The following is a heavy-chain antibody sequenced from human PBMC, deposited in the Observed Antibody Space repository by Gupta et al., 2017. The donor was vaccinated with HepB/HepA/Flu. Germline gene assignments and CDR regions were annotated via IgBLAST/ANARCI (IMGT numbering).Heavy chain of an antibody. CDR1: GFTFSNYW. V-gene: IGHV3-74*01. CDR3: AKLMAGSNDY. Sequence: EGQVVESGGGLVQPGGSLRLSCAASGFTFSNYWMHWVRQAPGKGLVWVSRINTVGTTTNYADSVKGRFTISRDNAKNMLYLQMNSLTAEDTAVYYCAKLMAGSNDYWGQGTLVIVSS. CDR2: INTVGTTT. J-gene: IGHJ4*02. D-gene: IGHD5-24*01.